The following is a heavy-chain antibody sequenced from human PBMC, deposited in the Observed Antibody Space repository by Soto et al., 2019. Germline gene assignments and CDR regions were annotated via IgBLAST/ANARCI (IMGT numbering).Heavy chain of an antibody. D-gene: IGHD2-8*01. V-gene: IGHV3-33*01. CDR2: IWYDGSNK. J-gene: IGHJ6*03. CDR3: ARTKNYYYYYMDV. Sequence: QAGGSLRLSCAASGFTFSSYGMHWVRQAPGKGLEWVAVIWYDGSNKYYADSVKGRFTISRDNSKNTLYLQMNSLRAEDMAVYYCARTKNYYYYYMDVWGKGTTVTVSS. CDR1: GFTFSSYG.